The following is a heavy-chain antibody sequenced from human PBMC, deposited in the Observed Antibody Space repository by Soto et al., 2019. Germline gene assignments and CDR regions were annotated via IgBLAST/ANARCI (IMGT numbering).Heavy chain of an antibody. CDR3: AKGRPGVAAAPEG. V-gene: IGHV3-23*01. Sequence: WGSLTLSCAASGFTFSDYAMAWVRQAPGKGLEWVSSASGSGSGTYYADSVKGRFTISRDNSKNTLFLHMTNLGAGDTALYFCAKGRPGVAAAPEGWGQGTLVNVSP. D-gene: IGHD2-21*01. CDR2: ASGSGSGT. CDR1: GFTFSDYA. J-gene: IGHJ4*02.